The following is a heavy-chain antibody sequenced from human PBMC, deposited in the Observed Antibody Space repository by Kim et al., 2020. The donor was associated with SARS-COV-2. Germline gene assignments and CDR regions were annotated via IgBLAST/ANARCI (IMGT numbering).Heavy chain of an antibody. CDR2: ISYDGSNK. Sequence: GGSLRLSCAASGFTFSSYAMHWVRQAPGKGLEWVAVISYDGSNKYYADSVKGRFTISRDNSKNTLYLQMNSLRAEDTAVYYCARASIANLGVLDYYYGMDVWGQGTTVTVSS. CDR1: GFTFSSYA. CDR3: ARASIANLGVLDYYYGMDV. D-gene: IGHD3-3*01. V-gene: IGHV3-30*04. J-gene: IGHJ6*02.